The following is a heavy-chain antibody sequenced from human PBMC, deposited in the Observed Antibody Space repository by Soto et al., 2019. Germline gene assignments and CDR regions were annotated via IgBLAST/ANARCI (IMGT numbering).Heavy chain of an antibody. CDR2: ISHDGSKK. D-gene: IGHD3-22*01. V-gene: IGHV3-30*18. Sequence: PGGSLRLSCAASGFTFSSYVTHWVRQAPGKGLEWVAVISHDGSKKYYADSVKGRFTISRDNSKNTLYLQMNSLRAEDTAVYYCAKDRYDSSGYPDAFDIWGQGTMVTVSS. J-gene: IGHJ3*02. CDR3: AKDRYDSSGYPDAFDI. CDR1: GFTFSSYV.